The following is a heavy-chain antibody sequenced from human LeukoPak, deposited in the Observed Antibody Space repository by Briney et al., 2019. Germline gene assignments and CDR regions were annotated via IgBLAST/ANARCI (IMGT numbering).Heavy chain of an antibody. J-gene: IGHJ2*01. V-gene: IGHV3-30*18. CDR1: GFAFRSYG. D-gene: IGHD5-12*01. Sequence: GRSLRLSCAASGFAFRSYGMQWVRQAPGKGPEWVAVTGDDGTAQYFADSVKGRFTISRDNSKNTLYLQMNSLTTEDTAVYYCAKEGGHDNWYFDLWGRGTLVTVSS. CDR3: AKEGGHDNWYFDL. CDR2: TGDDGTAQ.